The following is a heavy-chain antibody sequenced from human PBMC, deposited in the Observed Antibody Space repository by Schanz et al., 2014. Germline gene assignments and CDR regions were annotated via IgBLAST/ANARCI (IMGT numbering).Heavy chain of an antibody. CDR1: GYTFSSYG. CDR3: ARDRRRYCSTASCLHDNWFDP. V-gene: IGHV1-18*01. Sequence: QVQLVQSGAEVKKPGASVKVSCKASGYTFSSYGITWVRQAPGQGLEWMGWINGYNGHTLYAQKFQGRVTMTTDTSTSTSYMELTSLRFDDTAVYYCARDRRRYCSTASCLHDNWFDPWGQGTLDTVSS. CDR2: INGYNGHT. D-gene: IGHD2-2*01. J-gene: IGHJ5*02.